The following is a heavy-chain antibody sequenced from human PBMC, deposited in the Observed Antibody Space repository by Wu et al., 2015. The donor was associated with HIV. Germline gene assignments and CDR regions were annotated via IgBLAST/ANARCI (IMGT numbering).Heavy chain of an antibody. J-gene: IGHJ6*03. CDR1: GGTFSSNA. Sequence: QVQLVQSGAEVKKPGSSVKVSCKASGGTFSSNAISWVRQAPGQGLEWMGWINPNSGGTNYAQKFQGRVTMTRDTSISTAYMELSRLRSDDTAVYYCARVGVGRYYYYMDVWGKGTTVTVSS. CDR3: ARVGVGRYYYYMDV. CDR2: INPNSGGT. D-gene: IGHD3-10*01. V-gene: IGHV1-2*02.